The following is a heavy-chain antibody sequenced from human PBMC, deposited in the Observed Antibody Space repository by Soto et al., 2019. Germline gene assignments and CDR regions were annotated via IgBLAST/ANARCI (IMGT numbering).Heavy chain of an antibody. V-gene: IGHV1-69*08. D-gene: IGHD5-12*01. Sequence: QVQLVQSGTEVKKPGSSVKVSCKASGGTFSTSTFTWVRQAPGQGLEWMGRTIPILNVADYAQDFQGRVTITADKSTSTAYMELTSLTSKDTAVYYCARDLTIGSTYSGYDAIDSWGQGTLVIVSS. CDR1: GGTFSTST. J-gene: IGHJ4*02. CDR3: ARDLTIGSTYSGYDAIDS. CDR2: TIPILNVA.